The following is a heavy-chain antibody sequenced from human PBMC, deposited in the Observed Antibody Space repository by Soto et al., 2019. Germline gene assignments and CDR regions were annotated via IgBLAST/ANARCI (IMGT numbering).Heavy chain of an antibody. V-gene: IGHV1-69*13. CDR1: GGTFSSYA. D-gene: IGHD1-26*01. CDR2: IIPIFGTA. CDR3: AREVGATLNWFDP. J-gene: IGHJ5*02. Sequence: ASVKVSCKASGGTFSSYAISWVRQAPGQGLEWMGGIIPIFGTANYAQKFQGRVTITADESTSTAYMELSSLRSEDTAVYYCAREVGATLNWFDPWGQGTLVTVSS.